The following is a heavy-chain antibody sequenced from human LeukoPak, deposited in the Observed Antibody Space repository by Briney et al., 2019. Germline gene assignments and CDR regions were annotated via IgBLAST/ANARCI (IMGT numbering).Heavy chain of an antibody. J-gene: IGHJ4*02. Sequence: ASVKVSCKASGYSSTDYYIHWVRQAPGQGFEWMGWITHKSGTTKFAPKFQGRVTLTRDTSITTAYMELSNMASDDTAVYYCVSGAEGNSDVASFDYWAQETLVPVSS. CDR1: GYSSTDYY. CDR3: VSGAEGNSDVASFDY. D-gene: IGHD2-21*01. CDR2: ITHKSGTT. V-gene: IGHV1-2*02.